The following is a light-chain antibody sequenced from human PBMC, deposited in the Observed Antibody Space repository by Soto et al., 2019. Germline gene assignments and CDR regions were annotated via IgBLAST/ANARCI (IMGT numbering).Light chain of an antibody. J-gene: IGKJ1*01. CDR1: QSVNRW. V-gene: IGKV1-5*03. Sequence: DIQMTQSPSTLSASVGDRVTITCRASQSVNRWLAWYQQSPGGAPKLLIYEASSLDSGVPSRFSGSGSGTEFTLTISSLQPDDIATYYCQQYKSSFRTFGQGTKGEIK. CDR2: EAS. CDR3: QQYKSSFRT.